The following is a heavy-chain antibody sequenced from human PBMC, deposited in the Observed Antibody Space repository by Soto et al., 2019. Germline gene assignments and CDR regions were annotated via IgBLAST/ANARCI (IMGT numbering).Heavy chain of an antibody. Sequence: SETLSLTCTVSGGSISSYNWSWIRQPPGKGLEWIGYIYYSGSTNYNPSLKSRVTISVDTSKNQFSLKLSSVTAADTAVYYCARHRELPTVTFDYWGQGTLVTVSS. CDR2: IYYSGST. D-gene: IGHD4-17*01. J-gene: IGHJ4*02. CDR1: GGSISSYN. CDR3: ARHRELPTVTFDY. V-gene: IGHV4-59*08.